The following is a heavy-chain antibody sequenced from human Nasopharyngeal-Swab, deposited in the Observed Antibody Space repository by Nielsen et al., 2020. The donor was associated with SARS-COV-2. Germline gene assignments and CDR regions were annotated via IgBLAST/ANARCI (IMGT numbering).Heavy chain of an antibody. CDR1: GHCPTSYW. Sequence: SLRLSCKVSGHCPTSYWTGWVRQLPGNGLGWMGIIYPGDSDTKYSPSFQGQAAISADKSISTAYLQWSSLKASDTAMYYCARLPGVWGQGTLVTVSS. J-gene: IGHJ4*02. CDR3: ARLPGV. CDR2: IYPGDSDT. V-gene: IGHV5-51*01.